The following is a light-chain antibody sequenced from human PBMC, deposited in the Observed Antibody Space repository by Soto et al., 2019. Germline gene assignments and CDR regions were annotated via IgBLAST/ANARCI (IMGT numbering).Light chain of an antibody. V-gene: IGKV1-39*01. J-gene: IGKJ4*01. CDR2: GAS. CDR1: QGISSY. Sequence: IQLTQSPSSLSASVGDRVTITCRASQGISSYLAWYQQKPGKAPNLLIFGASTLQSGVPSRFSGSGSGTDFTLTISSLQPEDFATYYCLQSYRTPLTFGGGTKVDI. CDR3: LQSYRTPLT.